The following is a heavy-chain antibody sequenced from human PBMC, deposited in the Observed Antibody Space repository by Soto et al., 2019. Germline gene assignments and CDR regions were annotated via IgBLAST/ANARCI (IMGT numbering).Heavy chain of an antibody. CDR1: GGSFSGYY. J-gene: IGHJ5*02. CDR2: INHSGST. V-gene: IGHV4-34*01. D-gene: IGHD6-13*01. CDR3: ARGLRAAAGTAP. Sequence: SSETLSLTCAVYGGSFSGYYWSWIRQPPGKGLEWIGEINHSGSTNYNPSLKSRVTISVDTSKNQFSLKLSSVTAADTAVYYCARGLRAAAGTAPWGQGTLVTVSS.